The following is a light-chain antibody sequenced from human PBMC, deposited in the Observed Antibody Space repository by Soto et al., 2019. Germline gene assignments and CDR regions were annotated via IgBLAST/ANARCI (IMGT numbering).Light chain of an antibody. V-gene: IGKV4-1*01. CDR1: QSVLYSSDNKKY. Sequence: DIVMTQSPDSLAVSLGERATINCKSSQSVLYSSDNKKYLAWYQQKPGQPPKLLIYWASTRESGVPDRFSGSGSGTYFTLTIGSLEAEDVAVYYGQQHYTTPYTFGQGTKLEIK. J-gene: IGKJ2*01. CDR2: WAS. CDR3: QQHYTTPYT.